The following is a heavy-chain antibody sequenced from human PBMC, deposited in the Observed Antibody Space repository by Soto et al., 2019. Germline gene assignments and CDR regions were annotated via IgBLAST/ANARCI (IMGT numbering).Heavy chain of an antibody. Sequence: QVQLVESGGGVVQPGRSLRLSCAASGFTFSSCAMHWVRQAPGKGLEWVAVISYDGSNKYYADSVKGRFTISRDNSKNTLYLQMNSLRAEDTDVYYCARGHYYGSGSYFKGDYWGQGTLVTVSS. D-gene: IGHD3-10*01. V-gene: IGHV3-30-3*01. CDR1: GFTFSSCA. J-gene: IGHJ4*02. CDR2: ISYDGSNK. CDR3: ARGHYYGSGSYFKGDY.